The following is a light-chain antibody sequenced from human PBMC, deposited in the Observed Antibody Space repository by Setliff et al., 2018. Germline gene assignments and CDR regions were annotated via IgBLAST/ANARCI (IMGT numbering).Light chain of an antibody. CDR3: SSYTTGPYV. CDR2: EVT. V-gene: IGLV2-14*01. CDR1: ISDVGAYNS. J-gene: IGLJ1*01. Sequence: ALTQPASVSGSPGQSITISCTGTISDVGAYNSVSWYQQYPGKAPKLMIFEVTNRPSGVSRRFSGSKSGNTASLTISGLQAEDEADYYCSSYTTGPYVFGTGTKVTVL.